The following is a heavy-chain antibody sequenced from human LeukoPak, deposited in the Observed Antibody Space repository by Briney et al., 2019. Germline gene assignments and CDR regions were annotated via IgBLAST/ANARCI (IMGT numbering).Heavy chain of an antibody. D-gene: IGHD6-19*01. Sequence: GGSLRLSCAASGFTFSCCAIHWVRQAPGRGLEWVAVISSDENTKFYADSVKGRFTVYRDNSKKTVWLQMNSLRAEDTAVYYCAKKGGSSGRYDYLDYWGQGTLVAVSS. V-gene: IGHV3-30-3*02. J-gene: IGHJ4*02. CDR3: AKKGGSSGRYDYLDY. CDR1: GFTFSCCA. CDR2: ISSDENTK.